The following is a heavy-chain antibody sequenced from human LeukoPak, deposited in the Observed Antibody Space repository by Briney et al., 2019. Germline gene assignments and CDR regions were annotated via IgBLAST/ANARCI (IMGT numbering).Heavy chain of an antibody. CDR2: MNPNSGNT. J-gene: IGHJ6*03. D-gene: IGHD2-15*01. CDR3: ARDERYWRLLTTYYYYYMDV. CDR1: GYIFSGHY. Sequence: GASVKVSCKTSGYIFSGHYMHWVRQATGQGLEWMGWMNPNSGNTGYAQKFQGRVTITRNTSISTAYMELSSLRSEDTAVYYCARDERYWRLLTTYYYYYMDVWGKGTTVTVSS. V-gene: IGHV1-8*03.